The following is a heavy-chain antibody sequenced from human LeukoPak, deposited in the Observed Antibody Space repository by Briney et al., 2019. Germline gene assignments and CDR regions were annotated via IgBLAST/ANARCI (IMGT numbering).Heavy chain of an antibody. CDR1: GFTFRDYP. Sequence: GGSLRLPCAASGFTFRDYPMSGVRQAPGRGLEWVSAISGNAISIYYAGSVKGRFTIPRDNSKNTLFLQINSQRVEHTAVVYCAKDGGDPVTGDYPYSWGQGTPVTVSS. CDR2: ISGNAISI. D-gene: IGHD3-9*01. J-gene: IGHJ4*02. CDR3: AKDGGDPVTGDYPYS. V-gene: IGHV3-23*01.